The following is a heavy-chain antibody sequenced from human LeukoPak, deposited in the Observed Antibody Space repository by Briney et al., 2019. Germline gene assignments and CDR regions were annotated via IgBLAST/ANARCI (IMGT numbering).Heavy chain of an antibody. V-gene: IGHV1-69*01. J-gene: IGHJ4*02. CDR1: GGTFSSYA. Sequence: ASVKVSCKASGGTFSSYAISWVRQAPGQGLEWMGGIIPIFGTANYAQKFQGRVTITADESTSTAYMELSSLRSEDTAVYSCARDGNGDYGEFWGQGTLVTVSS. CDR3: ARDGNGDYGEF. D-gene: IGHD4-17*01. CDR2: IIPIFGTA.